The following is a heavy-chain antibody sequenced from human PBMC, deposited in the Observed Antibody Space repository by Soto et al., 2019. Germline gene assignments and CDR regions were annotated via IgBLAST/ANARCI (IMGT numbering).Heavy chain of an antibody. V-gene: IGHV1-69*13. Sequence: SVKVSCKASGGTFSSYAISWVRQAPGQGLEWMGGIIPIFGTANYAQKFQGRVTITADESTSTAYMELSSLRSEDTAVYYCAGGYSGYDYSSDFDYWGQGTLVTV. J-gene: IGHJ4*02. CDR3: AGGYSGYDYSSDFDY. CDR2: IIPIFGTA. CDR1: GGTFSSYA. D-gene: IGHD5-12*01.